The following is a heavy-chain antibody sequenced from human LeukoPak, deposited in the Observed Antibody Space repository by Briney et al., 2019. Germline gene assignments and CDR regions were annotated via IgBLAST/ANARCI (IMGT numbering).Heavy chain of an antibody. CDR1: GFTFSNFG. Sequence: GGSLRLSCAASGFTFSNFGMHWVRQAPGKGLEWVALIWYDGSNKYYADSVKGRFTISRDNSKNTVHLQMNSLGDEDTAVYYCARGHTSMGRTFDYWGQGTLVTVSS. CDR3: ARGHTSMGRTFDY. D-gene: IGHD5-18*01. CDR2: IWYDGSNK. V-gene: IGHV3-33*01. J-gene: IGHJ4*02.